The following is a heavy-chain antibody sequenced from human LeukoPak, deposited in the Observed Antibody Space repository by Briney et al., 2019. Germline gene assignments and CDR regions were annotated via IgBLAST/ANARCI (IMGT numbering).Heavy chain of an antibody. D-gene: IGHD4-17*01. CDR3: ARDIIYLIDEDYG. J-gene: IGHJ4*02. CDR1: GSSFNSYY. CDR2: IHTSRSA. Sequence: SETLSLTCSVSGSSFNSYYWSWIRQPAGKGLEWIGRIHTSRSAEYSPSLQSRVTISVDMPKKEFSLKLTSVTAADTAVYYCARDIIYLIDEDYGWGQGTLVTVSS. V-gene: IGHV4-4*07.